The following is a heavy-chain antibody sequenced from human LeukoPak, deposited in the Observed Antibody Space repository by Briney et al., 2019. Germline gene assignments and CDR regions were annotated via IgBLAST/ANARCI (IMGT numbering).Heavy chain of an antibody. CDR1: GFTFRSYA. V-gene: IGHV3-23*01. J-gene: IGHJ4*02. CDR2: VSDNGGST. CDR3: AKDGPWSGGTLDY. Sequence: GGSLRLSCAASGFTFRSYAMSWVRQAPGKGLEWVSAVSDNGGSTYYADSVKGRFSISRDNSKNMLYLQMHSLRAEDTAVYYCAKDGPWSGGTLDYWGQGSLVTVSS. D-gene: IGHD2-15*01.